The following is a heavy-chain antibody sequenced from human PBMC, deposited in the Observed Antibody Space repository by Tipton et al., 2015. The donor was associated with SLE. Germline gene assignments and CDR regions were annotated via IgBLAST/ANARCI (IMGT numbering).Heavy chain of an antibody. CDR1: GGSISSSSYY. J-gene: IGHJ4*02. CDR3: ASTRSGFRGRFDY. Sequence: GLVKPSETLSLTCTVSGGSISSSSYYWGWIRQPPGKGLEWIGSIYYSGSTYYNPSLKSRVTISVDTSKNQFSLKLSSVTAADTAVYYCASTRSGFRGRFDYWGQGTLVTVSS. D-gene: IGHD2-21*01. V-gene: IGHV4-39*07. CDR2: IYYSGST.